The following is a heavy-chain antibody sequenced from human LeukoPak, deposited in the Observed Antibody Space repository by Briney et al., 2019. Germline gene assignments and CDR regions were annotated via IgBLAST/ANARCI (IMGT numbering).Heavy chain of an antibody. CDR2: INHSGST. J-gene: IGHJ4*02. V-gene: IGHV4-34*01. CDR1: GGSFSGYY. D-gene: IGHD3-22*01. CDR3: ARGVTDYYDSSGYYPDY. Sequence: SETLSLTCAVYGGSFSGYYWRWIRQPPGKGLEWIGEINHSGSTNYNPSLKSRVTISVDTSKNQFSLKLSSVTAADTAVYYCARGVTDYYDSSGYYPDYWGQGTLVTVSS.